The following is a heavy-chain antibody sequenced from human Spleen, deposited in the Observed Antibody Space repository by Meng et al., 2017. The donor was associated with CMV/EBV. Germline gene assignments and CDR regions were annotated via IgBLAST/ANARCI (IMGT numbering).Heavy chain of an antibody. V-gene: IGHV3-21*06. CDR1: GFNFSSYG. CDR2: ISSSSDYI. Sequence: CAASGFNFSSYGMNWVRQAPGKGLEWVSSISSSSDYIYYANSVKGRFTISRDNARNSLYLQMNSLRAEDTAVYYCARTNNILTGPDYWGQGALVTVSS. CDR3: ARTNNILTGPDY. J-gene: IGHJ4*02. D-gene: IGHD3-9*01.